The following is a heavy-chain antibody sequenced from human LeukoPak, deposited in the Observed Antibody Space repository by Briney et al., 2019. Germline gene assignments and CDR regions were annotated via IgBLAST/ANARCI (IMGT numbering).Heavy chain of an antibody. D-gene: IGHD3-10*01. CDR1: GYSFTTYW. CDR3: ARRGDDYYFDY. CDR2: IHLGDSYT. Sequence: GESLKISCKGSGYSFTTYWVAWVRQIPGKGLEWMGIIHLGDSYTRYSPSFQGQVTISADKSINTAYLHWSSLKASDTAMYYCARRGDDYYFDYWGQGTLVTVSS. J-gene: IGHJ4*02. V-gene: IGHV5-51*01.